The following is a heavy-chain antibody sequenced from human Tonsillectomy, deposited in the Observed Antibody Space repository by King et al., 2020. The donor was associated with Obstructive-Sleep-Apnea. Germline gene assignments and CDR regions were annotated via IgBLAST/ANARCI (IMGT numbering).Heavy chain of an antibody. J-gene: IGHJ3*02. D-gene: IGHD1-7*01. CDR2: ILYVGSNK. CDR3: AREELGDDAVDI. CDR1: GFTFSSYA. V-gene: IGHV3-30-3*01. Sequence: VQLVESGGGVVQPGRSLRLSCAASGFTFSSYAMHWVRQAPGKGLEWGAVILYVGSNKYYADSVKGRFTISRDNSKNTLYLQINSLRAEYTAVYYCAREELGDDAVDIWGQGTMVTVSS.